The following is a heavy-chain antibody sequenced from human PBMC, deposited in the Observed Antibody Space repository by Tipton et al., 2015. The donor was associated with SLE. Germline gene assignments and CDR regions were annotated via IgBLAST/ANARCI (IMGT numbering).Heavy chain of an antibody. CDR3: ARLGGGSATGPFDY. CDR2: INHSGST. CDR1: GGSFSGYY. D-gene: IGHD1-1*01. V-gene: IGHV4-34*01. J-gene: IGHJ4*02. Sequence: TLSLTCAVYGGSFSGYYWSWIRQPPGKGLEWIGEINHSGSTNYNPSLKSRVTISEDTSKNQFSLKLSSVTAADTAVYYCARLGGGSATGPFDYWGQGTLVTVSS.